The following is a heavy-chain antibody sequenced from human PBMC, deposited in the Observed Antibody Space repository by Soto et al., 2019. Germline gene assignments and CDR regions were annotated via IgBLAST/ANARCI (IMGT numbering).Heavy chain of an antibody. J-gene: IGHJ4*02. D-gene: IGHD5-12*01. CDR2: TYYRTRWYS. V-gene: IGHV6-1*01. CDR3: ARGESGTSVANFEY. Sequence: QIQLQQSGPGLVKPSQTLSLTCAISGDSVSRNSASWNWIRQSPSRGLEWLGRTYYRTRWYSDSPIYLKSRTTINADTTKNQFSLQLNSVTPEDTAVYYCARGESGTSVANFEYWGQGTLVTVSS. CDR1: GDSVSRNSAS.